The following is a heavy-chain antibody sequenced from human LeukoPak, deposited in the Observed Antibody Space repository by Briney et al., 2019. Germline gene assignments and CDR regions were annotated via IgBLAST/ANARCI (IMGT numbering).Heavy chain of an antibody. CDR1: VYTFTGYY. J-gene: IGHJ4*02. V-gene: IGHV1-18*04. CDR3: ARVWHGDQEQPFDY. D-gene: IGHD4-17*01. CDR2: ISAYNGNT. Sequence: ASVKVSCKASVYTFTGYYMHWVRQAPGQGLEWMGWISAYNGNTNCAQKLQGRVTMTTDTSTSTAYMELSSLRSEDTAVYYCARVWHGDQEQPFDYWGQGTLVTVSS.